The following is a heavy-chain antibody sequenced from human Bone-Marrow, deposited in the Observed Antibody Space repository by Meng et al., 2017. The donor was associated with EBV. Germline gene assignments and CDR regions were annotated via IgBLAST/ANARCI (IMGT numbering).Heavy chain of an antibody. CDR1: GYTFTGYY. CDR3: ARGEYYYDDSGYGFDY. J-gene: IGHJ4*02. Sequence: QVQLVQSGAEVKKPGASVKVPCKASGYTFTGYYMYWVRQAPGQGPEWMGRINPNSGATNFAQKFQGRVTMTRDTSISTVDMELSRLRSDDTAVYYCARGEYYYDDSGYGFDYWGQGTLVTVSS. CDR2: INPNSGAT. V-gene: IGHV1-2*06. D-gene: IGHD3-22*01.